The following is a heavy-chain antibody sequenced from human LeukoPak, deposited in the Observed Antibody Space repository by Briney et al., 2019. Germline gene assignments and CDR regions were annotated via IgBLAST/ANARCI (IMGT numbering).Heavy chain of an antibody. V-gene: IGHV1-2*02. CDR3: ARSNYYGSQSEY. Sequence: ASVKVSCEASGYTFSAFHIHWVRLGPGQGPEWMGWVNPNSGDTNYAQRFRGRVTMTRDTSINTAYMELSSLRSDDTAVYYCARSNYYGSQSEYWGQGTLVAVSS. D-gene: IGHD3-10*01. J-gene: IGHJ4*02. CDR2: VNPNSGDT. CDR1: GYTFSAFH.